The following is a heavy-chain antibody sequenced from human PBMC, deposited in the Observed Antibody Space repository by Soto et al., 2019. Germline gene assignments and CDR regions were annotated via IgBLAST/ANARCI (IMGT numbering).Heavy chain of an antibody. CDR1: GGSISSYY. V-gene: IGHV4-59*08. Sequence: SETLSLTCTVSGGSISSYYWSWIRQPPGKGLEWIGYIYYSGSTNYNPSLKSRVTISVDTSKNQFSLKLSSVTAADTAVYYCARLYGSYGYGSYYYYGMDVWGQGTTVS. CDR2: IYYSGST. J-gene: IGHJ6*02. D-gene: IGHD1-26*01. CDR3: ARLYGSYGYGSYYYYGMDV.